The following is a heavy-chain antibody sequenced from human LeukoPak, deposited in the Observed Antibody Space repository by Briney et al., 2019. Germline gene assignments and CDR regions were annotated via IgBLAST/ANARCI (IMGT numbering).Heavy chain of an antibody. V-gene: IGHV3-9*01. Sequence: PGGSLRLSCAASGFTFDDYAMHWVRHAPGKGLEWVSGISWNSGSIGYVDSVKGRFTISRDNAKNSLYLQMNSLRAEDTAVYYCARGGDYWGQGTLVTVPS. CDR3: ARGGDY. D-gene: IGHD3-16*01. CDR2: ISWNSGSI. CDR1: GFTFDDYA. J-gene: IGHJ4*02.